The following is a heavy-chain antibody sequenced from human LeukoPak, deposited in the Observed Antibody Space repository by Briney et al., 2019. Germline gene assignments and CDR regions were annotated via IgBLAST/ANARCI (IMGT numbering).Heavy chain of an antibody. D-gene: IGHD3-10*01. CDR3: ARLPRGMVRGLNWFDP. J-gene: IGHJ5*02. Sequence: SETLSLTCTVSGGSINSYYWSWIRQPAGKGLEWIGRIYTSGSTNYNPSLKSRVTMSVDTSKNQFSLKLSSVTAADTAVYYCARLPRGMVRGLNWFDPWGQGTLVTVSS. CDR1: GGSINSYY. CDR2: IYTSGST. V-gene: IGHV4-4*07.